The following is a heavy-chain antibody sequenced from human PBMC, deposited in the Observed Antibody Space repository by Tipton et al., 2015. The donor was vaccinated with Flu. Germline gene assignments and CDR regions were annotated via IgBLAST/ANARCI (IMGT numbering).Heavy chain of an antibody. CDR1: GGSISSSSYY. CDR3: AGNTIFGVAH. CDR2: IYYSGST. D-gene: IGHD3-3*01. V-gene: IGHV4-39*07. Sequence: TLSLTCTVSGGSISSSSYYWGWIRQPPGKGLEWIGSIYYSGSTYYNPSLKSRVTISVDTSKNQFSLKLSSVTAADTAVYYCAGNTIFGVAHWGQGTLVTVPS. J-gene: IGHJ4*02.